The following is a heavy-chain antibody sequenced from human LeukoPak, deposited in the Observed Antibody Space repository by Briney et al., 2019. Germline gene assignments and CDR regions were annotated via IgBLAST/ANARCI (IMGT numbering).Heavy chain of an antibody. V-gene: IGHV3-30*04. Sequence: GGSLRLSCAASGFTFSSYAMHWVRQAPGKGLEWVAVISYDGSNKYYADSVKGRFTISRDNSKNTLYLQMNSLRAEDAAVYYCARDQSGMDVWGQGTTVTVSS. CDR2: ISYDGSNK. CDR1: GFTFSSYA. J-gene: IGHJ6*02. CDR3: ARDQSGMDV.